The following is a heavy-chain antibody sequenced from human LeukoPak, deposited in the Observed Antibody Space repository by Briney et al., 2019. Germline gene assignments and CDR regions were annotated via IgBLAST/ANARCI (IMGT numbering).Heavy chain of an antibody. CDR1: GGSISSSSYY. D-gene: IGHD1-1*01. CDR3: SRAKTGTLYYLGY. Sequence: SETLSLTCTVSGGSISSSSYYWGWIRQPPGKGLEWIGSIYYSGSTYYNPSLKSRVTISVDTSKNQFSLKLSSVTAADMAVYYCSRAKTGTLYYLGYLRQGTLVTVSS. V-gene: IGHV4-39*01. J-gene: IGHJ4*02. CDR2: IYYSGST.